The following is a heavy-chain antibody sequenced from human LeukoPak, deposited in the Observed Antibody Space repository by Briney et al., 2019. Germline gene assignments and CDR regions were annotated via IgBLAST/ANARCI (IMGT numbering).Heavy chain of an antibody. J-gene: IGHJ4*02. V-gene: IGHV4-30-2*01. CDR2: IYHSGST. CDR1: GGSISSGGYY. Sequence: PSETLSLTCTVSGGSISSGGYYWSWIRQPPGKGLEWIGYIYHSGSTYYNPSLKSRVTISVDRSKNQFSLKLSSVTAADTAVYYCARVARGITIFGVVLDYFDYWGQGTLVTVSS. CDR3: ARVARGITIFGVVLDYFDY. D-gene: IGHD3-3*01.